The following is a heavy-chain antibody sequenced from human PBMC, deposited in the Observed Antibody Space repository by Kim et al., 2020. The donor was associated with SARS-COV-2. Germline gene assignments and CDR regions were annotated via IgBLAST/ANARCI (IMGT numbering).Heavy chain of an antibody. Sequence: GGSLRLSCAASGFTFSSYWMHWVRQAPGKGLVWVSRINSDGSRTNYADSVKGRFTISRDNAKNTLYLQMNSLRAEDTAVYYCARNPVQLERHEGPSFDPWGQGTLVTVSS. J-gene: IGHJ5*02. CDR1: GFTFSSYW. CDR2: INSDGSRT. CDR3: ARNPVQLERHEGPSFDP. D-gene: IGHD1-1*01. V-gene: IGHV3-74*01.